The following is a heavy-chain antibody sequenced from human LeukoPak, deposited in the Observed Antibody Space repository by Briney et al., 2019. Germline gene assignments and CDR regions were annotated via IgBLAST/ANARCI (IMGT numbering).Heavy chain of an antibody. D-gene: IGHD3-3*01. CDR3: ARDFLQTSSPDAFDI. CDR1: GVSIESRGYA. V-gene: IGHV4-31*03. J-gene: IGHJ3*02. Sequence: SETLSLTCSVSGVSIESRGYAWTWIRQPPGKGLEWIGHISYSGDTDYKSSLKSRITISLDASKIQFSLKLTSVTAADTAVYFCARDFLQTSSPDAFDIWGQGTMVTVSS. CDR2: ISYSGDT.